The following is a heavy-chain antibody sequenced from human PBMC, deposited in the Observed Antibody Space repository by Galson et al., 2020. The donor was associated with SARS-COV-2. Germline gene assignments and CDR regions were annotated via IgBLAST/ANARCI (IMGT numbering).Heavy chain of an antibody. Sequence: GESLKISCKGSGYSFANYWIGWVRQVPGKGLDCMGIMYPGDSDTRYSPSFQGHVIMSVDKSISTAYLQWSSLKASDTAIYYCARLAAGDMYSSGWPFGYWGQGTLVTVSS. CDR3: ARLAAGDMYSSGWPFGY. CDR1: GYSFANYW. V-gene: IGHV5-51*01. CDR2: MYPGDSDT. J-gene: IGHJ4*02. D-gene: IGHD6-19*01.